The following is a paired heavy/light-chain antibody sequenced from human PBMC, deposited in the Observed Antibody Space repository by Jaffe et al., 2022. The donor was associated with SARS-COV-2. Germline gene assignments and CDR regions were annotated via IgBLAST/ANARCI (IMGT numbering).Heavy chain of an antibody. CDR1: GFIFSNAW. CDR3: TTSPLLYQLKHEV. J-gene: IGHJ4*02. CDR2: IKSKADSGAA. D-gene: IGHD2-2*01. Sequence: EVQLVESGGGLVKPGGSLRLSCAASGFIFSNAWMNWVRQAPGKGLEWVGRIKSKADSGAADYAAPVRGRFTISRDDSTDSLYLQMNSLKTDDTALYYCTTSPLLYQLKHEVWGQGTLVTVSS. V-gene: IGHV3-15*01.
Light chain of an antibody. CDR3: QQTYNIPWT. Sequence: DIQLTQSPSSLSASVGDRVTITCRASRTIGRYLNWYQQKPGMTPNLLVYTASTLENGVPSRFSGSGSETDFTLTISSLQPEDFATYYCQQTYNIPWTFGQGTKVEIK. CDR2: TAS. CDR1: RTIGRY. V-gene: IGKV1-39*01. J-gene: IGKJ1*01.